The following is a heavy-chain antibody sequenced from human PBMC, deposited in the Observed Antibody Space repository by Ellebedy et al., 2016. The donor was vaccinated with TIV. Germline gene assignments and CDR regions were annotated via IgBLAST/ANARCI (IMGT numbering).Heavy chain of an antibody. J-gene: IGHJ4*02. Sequence: PGGSLRLSCAASGFTVSSNYMSWVRQAPGKGLEWVSVIYSGGSTYYADSVKGRFTISRDNSKNTLYLQMNSLRAEDTAVYYCAKEFSSWYSLADYWGQGTLVTVSS. CDR3: AKEFSSWYSLADY. D-gene: IGHD6-13*01. CDR1: GFTVSSNY. CDR2: IYSGGST. V-gene: IGHV3-53*05.